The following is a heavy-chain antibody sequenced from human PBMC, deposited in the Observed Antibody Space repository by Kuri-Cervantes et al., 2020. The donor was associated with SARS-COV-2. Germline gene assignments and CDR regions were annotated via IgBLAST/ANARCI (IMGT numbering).Heavy chain of an antibody. D-gene: IGHD4-17*01. V-gene: IGHV4-34*01. CDR2: INHSGST. Sequence: GSLRPSCAASGFTFSSYWMSWVRQAPGKGLEWIGEINHSGSTNYNPSLKSRVTISVDTSKNQFSLKLSSVTAADTAVYYCARGGRSGDYVSGDSFGYWGQGTLVTVSS. CDR3: ARGGRSGDYVSGDSFGY. CDR1: GFTFSSYW. J-gene: IGHJ4*02.